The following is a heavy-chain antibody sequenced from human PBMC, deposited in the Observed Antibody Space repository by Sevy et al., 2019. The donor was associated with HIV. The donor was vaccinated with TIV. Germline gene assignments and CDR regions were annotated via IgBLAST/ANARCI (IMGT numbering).Heavy chain of an antibody. CDR3: ARAQQVTMLVVIGGLYFDL. Sequence: RGSLRLSCVASGFTFSSNWMTWVRQAPGKGLEWVANVKQDMSEKYYADSVKGRFTISRDNAKNSLYLQMNSLRAEDTAVYYCARAQQVTMLVVIGGLYFDLWGQGTLVTVSS. V-gene: IGHV3-7*01. CDR1: GFTFSSNW. D-gene: IGHD2-21*01. CDR2: VKQDMSEK. J-gene: IGHJ4*02.